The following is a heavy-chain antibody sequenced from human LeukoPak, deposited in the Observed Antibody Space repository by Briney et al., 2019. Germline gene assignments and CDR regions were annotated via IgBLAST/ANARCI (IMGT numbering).Heavy chain of an antibody. D-gene: IGHD3-3*01. Sequence: PSETLSLTCTVSGGSMSPYHWGWIRQPPGKGLEWTGYIYYSGSTNYNPSLNSRVTISVDTSKNQFSLKLSSVTAADTAVYYCARGTQKSTIFGVVPDGMDVWGQGTTVTVSS. J-gene: IGHJ6*02. V-gene: IGHV4-59*12. CDR2: IYYSGST. CDR3: ARGTQKSTIFGVVPDGMDV. CDR1: GGSMSPYH.